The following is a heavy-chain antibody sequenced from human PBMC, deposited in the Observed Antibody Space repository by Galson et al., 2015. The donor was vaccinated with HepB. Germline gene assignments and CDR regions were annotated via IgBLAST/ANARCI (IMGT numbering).Heavy chain of an antibody. CDR3: ARDQDYYGSGYYYGMDV. CDR2: ISAYNGNT. Sequence: SVKVSCKASGYTFTSYGVSWVRQAPGQGLEWMGWISAYNGNTNYAQKLQGRVTMTTDTSTSTAYMELRSLRSDDTAMYYCARDQDYYGSGYYYGMDVWGQGATVTVSS. V-gene: IGHV1-18*01. CDR1: GYTFTSYG. D-gene: IGHD3-10*01. J-gene: IGHJ6*02.